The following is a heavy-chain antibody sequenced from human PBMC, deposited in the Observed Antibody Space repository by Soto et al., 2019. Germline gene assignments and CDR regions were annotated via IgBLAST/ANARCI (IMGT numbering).Heavy chain of an antibody. CDR3: ARDARTADYDY. D-gene: IGHD3-16*01. Sequence: EVQLVESGGGLVQPGGSLRLSCAVSGFTFSSHAMNWVRQAPGKGLEWVAYIHSIRSIIYYADSVKGRCTISRDNATNSLYLPMDSLRDETTAVYYCARDARTADYDYGYQGTLVTVSS. J-gene: IGHJ4*02. CDR1: GFTFSSHA. V-gene: IGHV3-48*02. CDR2: IHSIRSII.